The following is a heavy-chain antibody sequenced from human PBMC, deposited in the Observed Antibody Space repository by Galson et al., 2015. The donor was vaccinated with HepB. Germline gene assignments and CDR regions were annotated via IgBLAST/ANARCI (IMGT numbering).Heavy chain of an antibody. V-gene: IGHV3-30*02. CDR1: GFTFSSYG. D-gene: IGHD5-18*01. CDR2: IRYDGSNK. Sequence: SLRLSCAASGFTFSSYGMHWVRQAPGKGLEWVAFIRYDGSNKYYADSVKGRFTISRDNSKNTLYLQMNSLRAEDTAVYYCAKEGYSYGTLRDGMDVWGQGTTVTVSS. CDR3: AKEGYSYGTLRDGMDV. J-gene: IGHJ6*02.